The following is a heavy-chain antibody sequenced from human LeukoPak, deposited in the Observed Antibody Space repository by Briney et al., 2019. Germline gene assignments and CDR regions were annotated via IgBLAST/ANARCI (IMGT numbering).Heavy chain of an antibody. CDR1: GFTFSSYA. CDR2: IKGDGSAK. CDR3: ARALDV. Sequence: GGSLRLSCAASGFTFSSYAMSWVRQAPGKGLEWVAFIKGDGSAKKYVDSVKGRFTISRDNAKNSLYLQMNSLRAEDTAVYYCARALDVWGQGTTVTVSS. V-gene: IGHV3-7*03. J-gene: IGHJ6*02.